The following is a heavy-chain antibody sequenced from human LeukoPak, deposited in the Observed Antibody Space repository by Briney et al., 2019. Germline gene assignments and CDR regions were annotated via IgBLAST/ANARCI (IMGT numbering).Heavy chain of an antibody. CDR3: ARDRWNTATRYYFDY. CDR1: GYSISSGNY. D-gene: IGHD5-18*01. J-gene: IGHJ4*02. V-gene: IGHV4-28*03. Sequence: RASETLSLTCAVSGYSISSGNYWGWIRQPPGKGLEWIGYIYYSGSTYYNPSLKSRVTISVDTSKNQFSLKLSSVTAADTAVYYCARDRWNTATRYYFDYWGQGTLVTVSS. CDR2: IYYSGST.